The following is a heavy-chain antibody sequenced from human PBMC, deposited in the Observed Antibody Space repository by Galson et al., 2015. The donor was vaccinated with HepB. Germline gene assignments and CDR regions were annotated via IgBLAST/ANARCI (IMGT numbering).Heavy chain of an antibody. J-gene: IGHJ3*02. CDR3: ARDFQSHFDI. CDR1: GYTFAYYY. V-gene: IGHV1-2*02. Sequence: SVKVSCKASGYTFAYYYLHWVRQAPGQGLEWIGWINPSNGDTKYAQRFQDRVTLTRDTSISTTYMELSGLGSDDTAVYYCARDFQSHFDIWGLGTMVTVSS. CDR2: INPSNGDT.